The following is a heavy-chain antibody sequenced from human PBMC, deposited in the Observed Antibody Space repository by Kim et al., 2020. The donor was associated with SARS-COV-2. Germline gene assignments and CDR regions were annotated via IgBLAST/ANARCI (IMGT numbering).Heavy chain of an antibody. Sequence: KNRVTLSVDTSKNQFSLKLSSVTAADTAVYYCARGRSIFGVVTAPFDPWGQGTLVTVSS. CDR3: ARGRSIFGVVTAPFDP. J-gene: IGHJ5*02. V-gene: IGHV4-59*09. D-gene: IGHD3-3*01.